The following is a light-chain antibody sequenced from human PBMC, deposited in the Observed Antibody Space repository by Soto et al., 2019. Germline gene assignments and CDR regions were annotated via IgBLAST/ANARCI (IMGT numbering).Light chain of an antibody. CDR1: QSVSNNY. CDR3: QQYSTSPT. CDR2: DAS. Sequence: EIVLTQSPGTLSLSPGERATLSCRASQSVSNNYLAWYQQKPGLAPRLLIYDASSRATGIPDRFSGSGSGTDFTLTISRLEPEDFAVYYCQQYSTSPTFGGGTKVDIK. V-gene: IGKV3D-20*01. J-gene: IGKJ4*01.